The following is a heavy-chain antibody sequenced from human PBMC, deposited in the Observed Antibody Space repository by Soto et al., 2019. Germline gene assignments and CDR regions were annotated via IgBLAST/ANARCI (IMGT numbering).Heavy chain of an antibody. CDR2: ISWNSGSI. Sequence: EVQLVESGGGLVQPGRSLRLSCAASGFTFDDYAMHWVRQAPGKGLEWVSGISWNSGSIGYADSVKGRFTISRDNAKNSLYLQMNSLSAEDTALYYCAKDTHGSSSSFDYWGQGTLVTVSS. D-gene: IGHD6-13*01. CDR1: GFTFDDYA. J-gene: IGHJ4*02. V-gene: IGHV3-9*01. CDR3: AKDTHGSSSSFDY.